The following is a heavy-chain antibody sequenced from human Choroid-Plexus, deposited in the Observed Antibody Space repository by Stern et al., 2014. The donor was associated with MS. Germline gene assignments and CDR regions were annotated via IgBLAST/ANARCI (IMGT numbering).Heavy chain of an antibody. CDR1: GFTFGSCA. CDR2: VSYDGSNK. D-gene: IGHD2/OR15-2a*01. Sequence: VQLLESGGGVVPPGRPLRLSCVASGFTFGSCAMHWVRQAPVKGLEWVAGVSYDGSNKYYADSVKGRFTISRDNSQNTLYMQMSSLRPEDTAVDYCAKDRQYLTYFFDHWGQGSLVTVSS. V-gene: IGHV3-30*18. J-gene: IGHJ5*02. CDR3: AKDRQYLTYFFDH.